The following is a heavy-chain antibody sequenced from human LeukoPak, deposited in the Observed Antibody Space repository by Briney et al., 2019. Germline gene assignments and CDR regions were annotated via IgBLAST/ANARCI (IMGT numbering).Heavy chain of an antibody. D-gene: IGHD2-15*01. CDR2: ISGSGGSI. J-gene: IGHJ3*01. V-gene: IGHV3-23*01. CDR3: AKARIRMPAFDF. CDR1: GFTSSNYA. Sequence: GGSLRLSCAASGFTSSNYAMSWVRQAPGKGLEWVSSISGSGGSIYYAESVKGRFTISRDNYKNTLSLRMNSLRAEDTAAYYCAKARIRMPAFDFWGRGTMVTVSS.